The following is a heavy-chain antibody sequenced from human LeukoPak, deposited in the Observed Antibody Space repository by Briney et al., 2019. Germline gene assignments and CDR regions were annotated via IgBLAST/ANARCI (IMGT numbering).Heavy chain of an antibody. Sequence: SVKVSCKASGGTFSSYAISWGRQAPGQGLEWMGGIIPIFGTANYAQKFQGRVTITADESTSTAYMELSSLRSEDTAVYYCARWDYGDYEGIDYWGQGTLVTVSS. V-gene: IGHV1-69*13. CDR3: ARWDYGDYEGIDY. J-gene: IGHJ4*02. CDR2: IIPIFGTA. D-gene: IGHD4-17*01. CDR1: GGTFSSYA.